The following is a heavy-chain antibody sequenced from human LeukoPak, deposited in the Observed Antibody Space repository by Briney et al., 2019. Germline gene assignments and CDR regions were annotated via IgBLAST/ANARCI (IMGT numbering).Heavy chain of an antibody. CDR1: GGSFSGYY. V-gene: IGHV4-34*01. CDR3: ARARGGSGSHYELNFDY. D-gene: IGHD3-10*01. Sequence: PSETLSLTCAVYGGSFSGYYWSWIRQPPGKGLEWIGEINHSGSTNYNPSLKSRVTISVDASKNQFSLKLSSVTAADTAVYYCARARGGSGSHYELNFDYWGQGTPVTVSS. J-gene: IGHJ4*02. CDR2: INHSGST.